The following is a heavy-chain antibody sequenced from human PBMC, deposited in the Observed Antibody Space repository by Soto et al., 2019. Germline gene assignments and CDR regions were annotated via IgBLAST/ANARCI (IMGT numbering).Heavy chain of an antibody. Sequence: GGSLRLSCAASGFTFSSYGMHWVRQAPGKGLEWVAVIWYDGSNKYYADSVKGRFTISRDNSKNTLYLQMNSLRAEDTAVYYCARDSRPYSSSWYIFDYWGQGTLVTVSS. CDR3: ARDSRPYSSSWYIFDY. CDR1: GFTFSSYG. V-gene: IGHV3-33*01. J-gene: IGHJ4*02. CDR2: IWYDGSNK. D-gene: IGHD6-13*01.